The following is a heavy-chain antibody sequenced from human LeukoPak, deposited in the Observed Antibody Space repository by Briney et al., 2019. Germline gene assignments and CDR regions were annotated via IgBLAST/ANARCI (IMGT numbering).Heavy chain of an antibody. CDR1: GGSISSSSYY. CDR2: IYYSGST. D-gene: IGHD3-10*01. Sequence: SETLSLACSVSGGSISSSSYYWDWMRQPPGKGLEWIGSIYYSGSTYYNPSLKSRVTISVDTSKNQFSLKLSSVTAADTAVYYCARSGLLWFGERGMDVWGQGTTVTVSS. V-gene: IGHV4-39*01. CDR3: ARSGLLWFGERGMDV. J-gene: IGHJ6*02.